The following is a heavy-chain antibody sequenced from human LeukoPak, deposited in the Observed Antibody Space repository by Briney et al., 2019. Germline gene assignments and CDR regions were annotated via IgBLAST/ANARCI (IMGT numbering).Heavy chain of an antibody. V-gene: IGHV3-48*01. D-gene: IGHD5-24*01. CDR3: ARDRRGWLQYKTIDY. J-gene: IGHJ4*02. Sequence: GGSLRLSCAASGFTFSSYGMHWVRQAPGKGLEWVSYISSSSSTIYYADSVKGRFTISRDNAKNSLYLQMNSLRAKDTAVYYCARDRRGWLQYKTIDYWGQGTLVTVSS. CDR1: GFTFSSYG. CDR2: ISSSSSTI.